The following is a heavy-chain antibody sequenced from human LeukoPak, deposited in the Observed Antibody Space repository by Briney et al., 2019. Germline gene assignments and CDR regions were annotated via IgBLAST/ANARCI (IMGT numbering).Heavy chain of an antibody. CDR1: GFTFSSYS. Sequence: GGSLRLSCAASGFTFSSYSMNWVRQAPGKGLEWVSSISSSSSYIYYADSVKGRFTISRDNSKNTLYLQMNSLRAEDTAVYYCAKGSLRITMVRGVIIPFDYWGQGTLVTVSS. CDR2: ISSSSSYI. V-gene: IGHV3-21*01. CDR3: AKGSLRITMVRGVIIPFDY. D-gene: IGHD3-10*01. J-gene: IGHJ4*02.